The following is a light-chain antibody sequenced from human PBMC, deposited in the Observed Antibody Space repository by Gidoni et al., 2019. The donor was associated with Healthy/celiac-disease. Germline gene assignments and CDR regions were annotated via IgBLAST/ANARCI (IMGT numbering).Light chain of an antibody. CDR1: QSVSSY. V-gene: IGKV3-11*01. CDR2: DAS. CDR3: QQRSNWPRLT. Sequence: EIVLTQSPDTLSLSPGERATLSCRASQSVSSYLAWYQQKPGQAPRLLIYDASNSATGIPARFSGSGSGTDFTLTISSLEPEDFAVYYCQQRSNWPRLTFGGGTKVEIK. J-gene: IGKJ4*01.